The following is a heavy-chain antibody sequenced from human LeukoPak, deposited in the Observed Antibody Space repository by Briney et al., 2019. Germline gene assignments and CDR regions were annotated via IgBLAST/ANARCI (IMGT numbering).Heavy chain of an antibody. CDR1: GFTFSNYW. Sequence: GGSLRLSCAASGFTFSNYWMHWVRQAPGKGLVWVSRINSDGSSTNYADSVNGRFTISRDNAKNTLSLQMNSLRAEDTAVYYCAREGLVCIRTSCYLAAFDLWGQGTVVTVSS. D-gene: IGHD2-2*01. J-gene: IGHJ3*01. CDR3: AREGLVCIRTSCYLAAFDL. V-gene: IGHV3-74*01. CDR2: INSDGSST.